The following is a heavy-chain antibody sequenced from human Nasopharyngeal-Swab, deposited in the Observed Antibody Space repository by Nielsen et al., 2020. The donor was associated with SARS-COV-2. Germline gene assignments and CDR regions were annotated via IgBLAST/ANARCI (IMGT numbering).Heavy chain of an antibody. J-gene: IGHJ4*02. D-gene: IGHD2-15*01. CDR2: ISSSSSYI. V-gene: IGHV3-21*01. Sequence: GGSLRLSCAASGFTFSSYSMNWARQAPGKGLEWVSSISSSSSYIYYADSVKGRFTISRDNAKNSLYLQMNSLRAEDTAVYYCARDPRGYCSGGSCEGEYYFDYWGQGTLVTVSS. CDR1: GFTFSSYS. CDR3: ARDPRGYCSGGSCEGEYYFDY.